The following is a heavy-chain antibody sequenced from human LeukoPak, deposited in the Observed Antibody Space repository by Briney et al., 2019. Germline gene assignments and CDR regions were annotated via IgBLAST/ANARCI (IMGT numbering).Heavy chain of an antibody. Sequence: GGSLRLSCAASGFTFSSYWMSWVRQAPGKGLEWAANIKQDGSEKYYVDSVKGRFTISRDNGKNSLYLQMNSLRVEDTAVYYCARSGTGEAAADTNWFDPWGQGTLVTVSS. CDR2: IKQDGSEK. J-gene: IGHJ5*02. V-gene: IGHV3-7*01. CDR3: ARSGTGEAAADTNWFDP. CDR1: GFTFSSYW. D-gene: IGHD6-13*01.